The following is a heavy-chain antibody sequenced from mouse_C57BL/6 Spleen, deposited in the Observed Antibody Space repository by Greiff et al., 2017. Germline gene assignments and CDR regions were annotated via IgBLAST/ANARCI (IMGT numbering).Heavy chain of an antibody. CDR1: GFTFSDYG. Sequence: VQLKESGGGLVKPGGSLKLSCAASGFTFSDYGMHWVRQAPEKGLEWVAYISSGSSTIYYADTVKGRFTISRDNAKNTLFLQMTSLRSEDTAMYYCARLNWDVGYWGQGTTLTVSS. D-gene: IGHD4-1*01. J-gene: IGHJ2*01. CDR2: ISSGSSTI. CDR3: ARLNWDVGY. V-gene: IGHV5-17*01.